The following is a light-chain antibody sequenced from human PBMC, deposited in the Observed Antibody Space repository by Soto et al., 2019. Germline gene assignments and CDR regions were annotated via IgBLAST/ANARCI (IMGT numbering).Light chain of an antibody. CDR1: QGISNY. CDR3: QNLDSAAFT. Sequence: DIQMTQSPSSLSASVGDRVTITCRASQGISNYLAWYQQRPGKVPKLLIYAASTLQSGVSSRFSGSGSGTAFTLTISGLLPEDVATYYCQNLDSAAFTFGPGTKVDIK. V-gene: IGKV1-27*01. CDR2: AAS. J-gene: IGKJ3*01.